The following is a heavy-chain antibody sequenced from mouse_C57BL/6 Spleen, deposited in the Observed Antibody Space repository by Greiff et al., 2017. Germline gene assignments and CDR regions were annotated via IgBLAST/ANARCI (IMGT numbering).Heavy chain of an antibody. J-gene: IGHJ2*01. CDR3: ASGGGNYYYGSSY. Sequence: ESGPGLVKPSQSLSLTCSVTGYSITSGYYWNWIRQFPGNKLEWMGYISYDGSNNYNPSLKNRISITRDTSKNQFFLKLNSVTTEDTATYYCASGGGNYYYGSSYWGQGTTLTVSS. D-gene: IGHD1-1*01. V-gene: IGHV3-6*01. CDR2: ISYDGSN. CDR1: GYSITSGYY.